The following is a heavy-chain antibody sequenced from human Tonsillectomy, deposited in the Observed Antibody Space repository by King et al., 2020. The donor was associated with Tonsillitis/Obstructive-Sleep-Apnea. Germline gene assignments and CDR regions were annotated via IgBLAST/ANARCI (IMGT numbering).Heavy chain of an antibody. V-gene: IGHV4-34*01. CDR2: INHSGST. D-gene: IGHD3-3*01. J-gene: IGHJ4*02. Sequence: VKLQQWGAGLLKPSETLSLTCAVYGGSFSGYYWSWIRQPPGKGLEWIGEINHSGSTNYNPSLKSRVTISVDTSKNQFSLKLSSVTAADTAVYYCARVSRDFWSGYYSRLDYWGQGTLVTVSS. CDR3: ARVSRDFWSGYYSRLDY. CDR1: GGSFSGYY.